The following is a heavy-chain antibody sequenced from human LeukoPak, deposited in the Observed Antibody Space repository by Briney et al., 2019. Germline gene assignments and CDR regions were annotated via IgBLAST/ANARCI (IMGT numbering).Heavy chain of an antibody. CDR2: ISSNSRVI. V-gene: IGHV3-48*02. D-gene: IGHD3-22*01. CDR1: GFTFSTYS. Sequence: PGGSLTLSCAASGFTFSTYSMNWVRQAPGKGLEWVSAISSNSRVIYYADSVKGRFTISRDNAKNSLYLQMNSVRDEDTAVYYWARSGYYDTSGYYYGFWGQGTLVAVSS. CDR3: ARSGYYDTSGYYYGF. J-gene: IGHJ4*02.